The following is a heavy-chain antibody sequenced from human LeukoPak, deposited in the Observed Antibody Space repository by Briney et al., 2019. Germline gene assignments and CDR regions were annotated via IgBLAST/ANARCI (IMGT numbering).Heavy chain of an antibody. CDR3: VKGPLVRLDY. CDR2: ISSSSSYI. CDR1: GFTFSSYS. J-gene: IGHJ4*02. Sequence: GGSLRLSCAASGFTFSSYSMNWVRQAPGKGLEWVSSISSSSSYIYYADSVKGRFTISRDNSKNTLFLQMNSLRAEDTAIYYCVKGPLVRLDYWGQGTLVTVSS. D-gene: IGHD6-13*01. V-gene: IGHV3-21*04.